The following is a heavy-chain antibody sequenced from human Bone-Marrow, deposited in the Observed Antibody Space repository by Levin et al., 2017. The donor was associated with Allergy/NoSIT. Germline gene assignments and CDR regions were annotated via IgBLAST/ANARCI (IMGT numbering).Heavy chain of an antibody. D-gene: IGHD3-10*01. CDR2: ISVYNDNT. Sequence: WASVKVSCKASGYTFTNYGINWVRQAPGQGLEWMGWISVYNDNTNYAQNLQGRLTMTTDTSTSTAYLELRSLTSDDTAVYFCARDYYGSGSDYWGQGTLVTVSS. V-gene: IGHV1-18*01. J-gene: IGHJ4*02. CDR1: GYTFTNYG. CDR3: ARDYYGSGSDY.